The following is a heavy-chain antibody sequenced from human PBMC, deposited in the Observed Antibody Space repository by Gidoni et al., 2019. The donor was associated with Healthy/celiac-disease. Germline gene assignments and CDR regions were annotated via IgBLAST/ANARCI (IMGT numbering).Heavy chain of an antibody. CDR1: GFPFSSYA. D-gene: IGHD4-17*01. CDR3: AKEDGDYGYFDY. CDR2: ISGSGGST. J-gene: IGHJ4*02. V-gene: IGHV3-23*01. Sequence: EVQLLESGGGLVQPGGSLSLSCARSGFPFSSYAMSWVRQAPGQGLEWVSAISGSGGSTYYADSVKGRFTISRDNSKNTLYLQMNSLRAEDTAVYYCAKEDGDYGYFDYWGQGTLVTVSS.